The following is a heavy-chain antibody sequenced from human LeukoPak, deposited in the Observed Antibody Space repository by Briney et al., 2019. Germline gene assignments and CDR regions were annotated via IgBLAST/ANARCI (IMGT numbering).Heavy chain of an antibody. CDR3: AREERLLWFGELYWVFDY. CDR2: INWNGDSR. J-gene: IGHJ4*02. CDR1: GFKFDDYG. D-gene: IGHD3-10*01. Sequence: GGSLRLSCTASGFKFDDYGMTWVRQAPGKGLEWVSDINWNGDSRGYAHSVRGRFTIYRDNSKNSLYLQMNSLRVEDTAVYYCAREERLLWFGELYWVFDYWGQGTLVTVSS. V-gene: IGHV3-20*04.